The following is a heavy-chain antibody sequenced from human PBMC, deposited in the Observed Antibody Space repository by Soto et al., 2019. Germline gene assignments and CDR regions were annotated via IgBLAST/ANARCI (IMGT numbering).Heavy chain of an antibody. D-gene: IGHD6-13*01. Sequence: QVQLVESGGGVVQPGRSLRLSCAASGFTFSSYAMHWVRQAPGKGLEWVAVISYDGSNKYYADSVKGRFTISRDNSKNTLYLQMNSLRAEDTAVYYCARDLKKCSSSCWGQGTLVTVSS. CDR2: ISYDGSNK. J-gene: IGHJ4*02. CDR1: GFTFSSYA. CDR3: ARDLKKCSSSC. V-gene: IGHV3-30-3*01.